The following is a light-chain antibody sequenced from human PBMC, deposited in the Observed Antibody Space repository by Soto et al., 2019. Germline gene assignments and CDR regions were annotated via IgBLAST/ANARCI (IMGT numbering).Light chain of an antibody. CDR3: QQRSNWPPALS. V-gene: IGKV3D-20*02. CDR2: DAS. Sequence: EIVLTQSPGILSLSPGERASLSCGASQSITSSFLAWYQQKPGQAPRLLIYDASKRATGIPGRFSGSGSGTDFTLTISSLEPEDFAVYYCQQRSNWPPALSFGGGTKVDIK. CDR1: QSITSSF. J-gene: IGKJ4*01.